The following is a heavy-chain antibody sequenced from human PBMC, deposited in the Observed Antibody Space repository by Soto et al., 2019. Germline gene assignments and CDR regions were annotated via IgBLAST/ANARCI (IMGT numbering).Heavy chain of an antibody. CDR2: TYYRSKWYN. D-gene: IGHD2-2*02. CDR1: GDSVSSNSAA. Sequence: PSQTLSLTCAISGDSVSSNSAAWNWIRQSPSRGLEWLGRTYYRSKWYNDYAVSVKSRITINPDTSKNQFSLQLNSVTPEDTAVNYCERVFLFFGSPSGYSVGLFDFGAKGTM. V-gene: IGHV6-1*01. J-gene: IGHJ3*01. CDR3: ERVFLFFGSPSGYSVGLFDF.